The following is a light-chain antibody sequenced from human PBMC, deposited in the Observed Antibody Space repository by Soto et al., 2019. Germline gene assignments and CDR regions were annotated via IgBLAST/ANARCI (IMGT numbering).Light chain of an antibody. J-gene: IGKJ5*01. V-gene: IGKV3-15*01. CDR1: QSVKIN. CDR2: GAF. CDR3: QQYNNWPPIT. Sequence: EIVMTQSPATLSVSPGERATLSCRASQSVKINLAWYQHKPGQAPRLLIYGAFTTATGIPARFSGSGSGTEFTLTTSNLQSEDFVVYYCQQYNNWPPITFGQGTRVEIK.